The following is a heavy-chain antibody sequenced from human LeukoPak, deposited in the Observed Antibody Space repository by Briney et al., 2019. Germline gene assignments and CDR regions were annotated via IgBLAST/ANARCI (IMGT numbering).Heavy chain of an antibody. J-gene: IGHJ4*02. CDR3: ARDPGSHNSSGWYDY. CDR1: GFTFSDYY. Sequence: PGGSLRLSCAASGFTFSDYYMSWIRQAPGKGLEWLSYISSSSSTIYYADSVKGRFTISRDNAKNSLYLQMNSLRAEDTAVYYCARDPGSHNSSGWYDYWGQGTLVTVSS. D-gene: IGHD6-19*01. CDR2: ISSSSSTI. V-gene: IGHV3-11*01.